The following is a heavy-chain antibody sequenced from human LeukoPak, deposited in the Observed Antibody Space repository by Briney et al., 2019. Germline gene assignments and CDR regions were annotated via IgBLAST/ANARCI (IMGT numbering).Heavy chain of an antibody. CDR1: GFTFSTYS. CDR2: LNQAGNEK. V-gene: IGHV3-7*01. CDR3: VGGGSPFDY. Sequence: PGGSLRLFCAASGFTFSTYSMNWVRQAPGKGLEWVANLNQAGNEKYYVDSVKGRFTISRDNAKDSLYLQMSGLRAEDTAVYYCVGGGSPFDYWGQGTLVTVSS. D-gene: IGHD3-16*01. J-gene: IGHJ4*02.